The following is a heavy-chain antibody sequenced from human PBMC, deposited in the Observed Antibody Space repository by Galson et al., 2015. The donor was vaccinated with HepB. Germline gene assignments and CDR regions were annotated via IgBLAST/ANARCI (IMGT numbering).Heavy chain of an antibody. CDR1: GFTFSSYA. V-gene: IGHV3-30-3*01. J-gene: IGHJ3*02. Sequence: SLRLSCAASGFTFSSYAMHWVRQAPGKGLEWVAVISYDGSNKYYADSVKGRFTISRDNSKNTLYLQMNSLRAEDTAVYYCARDIGDSSGPHDAFDIWGQGTMATVSS. CDR3: ARDIGDSSGPHDAFDI. D-gene: IGHD3-22*01. CDR2: ISYDGSNK.